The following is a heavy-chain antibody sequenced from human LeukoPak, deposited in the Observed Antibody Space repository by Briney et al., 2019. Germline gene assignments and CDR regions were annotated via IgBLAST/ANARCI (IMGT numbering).Heavy chain of an antibody. D-gene: IGHD6-13*01. J-gene: IGHJ4*02. Sequence: PSETLSLTCTASGGSISSYYWSWIRQPPGKGLEWIGYIFNSGSTNYNPSLTSRVTISVDTSKNQFSLKLTSVTAADTAVYYCARGLAAAGPYYFDYWSQGTLVTVSS. CDR2: IFNSGST. CDR1: GGSISSYY. CDR3: ARGLAAAGPYYFDY. V-gene: IGHV4-59*08.